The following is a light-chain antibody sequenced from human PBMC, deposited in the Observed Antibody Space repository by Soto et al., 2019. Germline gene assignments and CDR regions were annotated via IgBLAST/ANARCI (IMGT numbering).Light chain of an antibody. CDR2: DAS. V-gene: IGKV3-20*01. Sequence: EMVLTQAPGARSLSPGERATLSCRASQSFSSSQLAWYQQKPGQAPRLVIYDASTRATGIPDRFSGSGSGKDFTLTISRLEPEDFAVYHCQVYSSSPQWTFGQGTTVEIK. CDR1: QSFSSSQ. CDR3: QVYSSSPQWT. J-gene: IGKJ1*01.